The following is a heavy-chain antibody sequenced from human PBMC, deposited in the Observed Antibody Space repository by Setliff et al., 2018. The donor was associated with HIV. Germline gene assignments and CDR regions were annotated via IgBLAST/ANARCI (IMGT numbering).Heavy chain of an antibody. CDR3: ARRHGSGSLDAFDI. CDR1: GGSFSGYY. Sequence: SETLSLTCAVYGGSFSGYYWSWIRQPPGKGLEWIGEINHSGSTNYNPSLKSRVTISVDTSKNQFSLKLSSVTDADTAGYYCARRHGSGSLDAFDIWGQGTMVTVSS. D-gene: IGHD3-10*01. V-gene: IGHV4-34*01. CDR2: INHSGST. J-gene: IGHJ3*02.